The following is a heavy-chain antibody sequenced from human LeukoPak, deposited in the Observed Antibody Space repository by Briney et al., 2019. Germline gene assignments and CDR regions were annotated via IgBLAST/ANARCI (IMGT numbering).Heavy chain of an antibody. J-gene: IGHJ4*02. D-gene: IGHD6-6*01. Sequence: GGSLRLSCAASGFTFSSYSMNWVRQAPGKGLEWVSSISSSSSYIYYADSVKGRFTISRDNAKNSLYLQMNSLRAEDAAVYYCARDSRYSSSYDYWGQGTLVTVSS. CDR1: GFTFSSYS. V-gene: IGHV3-21*01. CDR3: ARDSRYSSSYDY. CDR2: ISSSSSYI.